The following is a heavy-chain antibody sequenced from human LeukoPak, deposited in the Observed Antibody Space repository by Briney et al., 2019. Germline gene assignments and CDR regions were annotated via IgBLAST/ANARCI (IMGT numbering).Heavy chain of an antibody. V-gene: IGHV4-4*02. CDR3: ARDTAVAGTNRYFDY. CDR2: IYHSGST. CDR1: GDSISSSNW. J-gene: IGHJ4*02. D-gene: IGHD6-19*01. Sequence: PSETLSLTCAVSGDSISSSNWWSWVRQPPGKGLEWIGEIYHSGSTNYNPSLKSRVTISVDKSKNQFSLKLSSVTAADTAVYYCARDTAVAGTNRYFDYWGQGTLVTVSS.